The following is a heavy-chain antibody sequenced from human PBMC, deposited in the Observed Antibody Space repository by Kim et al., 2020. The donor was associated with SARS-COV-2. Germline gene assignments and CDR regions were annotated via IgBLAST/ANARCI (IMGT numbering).Heavy chain of an antibody. CDR2: ITSSGGET. D-gene: IGHD3-10*01. CDR1: GFTFSNYA. V-gene: IGHV3-23*01. J-gene: IGHJ5*01. CDR3: AKAFNYGSASAYASFDS. Sequence: GGSLRLSCAASGFTFSNYAMSWVRQTPGKGLEWVSTITSSGGETFYADSVKGRFAISRDNSENTLFLQMNSLRVEDTAIYYCAKAFNYGSASAYASFDSWGPGCLVTISP.